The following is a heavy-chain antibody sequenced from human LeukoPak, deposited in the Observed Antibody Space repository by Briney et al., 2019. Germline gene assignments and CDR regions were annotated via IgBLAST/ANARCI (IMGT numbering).Heavy chain of an antibody. V-gene: IGHV3-21*01. J-gene: IGHJ3*02. CDR1: GFTFSSYA. D-gene: IGHD2-2*01. CDR3: ASPSVPRYCSSTSCYGGAFDI. CDR2: ISSSSSYI. Sequence: TGGSLRLSCAASGFTFSSYAMSWVRQAPGKGLEWVSSISSSSSYIYYADSVKGRFTISRDNAKNSLYLQMNSLRAEDTAVYYCASPSVPRYCSSTSCYGGAFDIWGQGTMVTVSS.